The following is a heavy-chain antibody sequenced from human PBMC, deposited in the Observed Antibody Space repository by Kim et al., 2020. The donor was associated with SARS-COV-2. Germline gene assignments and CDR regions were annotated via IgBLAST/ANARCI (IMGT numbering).Heavy chain of an antibody. CDR2: INHSGST. CDR1: GGSFSGYY. J-gene: IGHJ4*02. V-gene: IGHV4-34*01. D-gene: IGHD1-7*01. Sequence: SETLSLTCAVYGGSFSGYYWSWIRQPPGKGLEWIGEINHSGSTNYNPSLKSRVTISVDTSKNQFSLKLSSVTAADTAVYYCARVGGTNWNYVWDWGQGTLVTVSS. CDR3: ARVGGTNWNYVWD.